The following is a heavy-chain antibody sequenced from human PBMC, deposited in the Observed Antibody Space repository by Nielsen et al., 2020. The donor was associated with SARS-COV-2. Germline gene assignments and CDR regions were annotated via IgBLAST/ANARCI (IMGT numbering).Heavy chain of an antibody. J-gene: IGHJ6*02. CDR3: ARDKRGQQLVIYYYYGMDV. CDR1: GYTFTSYA. D-gene: IGHD6-13*01. V-gene: IGHV7-4-1*02. CDR2: INTNTGNP. Sequence: ASVKVSCKASGYTFTSYAMNWVRQAPGQGLEWMGWINTNTGNPTYAQGFTGRFVFSLDTSVSTAYLQISSLKAEDTAVYYCARDKRGQQLVIYYYYGMDVWGQGTTVTVSS.